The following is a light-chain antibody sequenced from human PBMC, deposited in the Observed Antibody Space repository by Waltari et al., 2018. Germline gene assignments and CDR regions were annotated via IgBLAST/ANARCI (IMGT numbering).Light chain of an antibody. CDR2: EAS. CDR1: QTFSSY. CDR3: QQRNNWPLT. J-gene: IGKJ4*01. Sequence: IVSIHFQAVFSLSPGKRAHFPCRSSQTFSSYLAWYQQKPGQAPRLLIYEASNRASDVPARFSGSGSGTDFTLTISSLEPEDFAVYYCQQRNNWPLTFGAGTKVEIK. V-gene: IGKV3-11*01.